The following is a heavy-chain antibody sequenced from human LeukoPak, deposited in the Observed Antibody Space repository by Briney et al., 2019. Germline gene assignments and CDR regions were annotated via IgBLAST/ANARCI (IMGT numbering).Heavy chain of an antibody. CDR2: MNPNSGNT. CDR1: GYTFTSYD. D-gene: IGHD3-10*01. V-gene: IGHV1-8*01. CDR3: AWTMVRGVIMGY. Sequence: ASVKVSCKASGYTFTSYDINWVRQATGQGLEWMGWMNPNSGNTGYAQKFQGRATMTRNTSIGTAYMELSSLRSEDTAVYYCAWTMVRGVIMGYWGQGTLVTVSS. J-gene: IGHJ4*02.